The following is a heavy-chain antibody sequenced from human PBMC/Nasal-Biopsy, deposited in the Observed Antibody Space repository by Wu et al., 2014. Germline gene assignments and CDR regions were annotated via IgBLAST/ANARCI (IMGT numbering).Heavy chain of an antibody. D-gene: IGHD1-1*01. CDR1: GFTFSNYW. CDR3: ASSWYTDFSSQAFDI. CDR2: IKPQGSEK. V-gene: IGHV3-7*01. J-gene: IGHJ3*02. Sequence: LRLSCAASGFTFSNYWMTWVRQAPGKGLEWVANIKPQGSEKSYVHFVKGRFTISRDNAKDSLYLQMNSLRAEDTAVYYCASSWYTDFSSQAFDIWGQGTMVTVSS.